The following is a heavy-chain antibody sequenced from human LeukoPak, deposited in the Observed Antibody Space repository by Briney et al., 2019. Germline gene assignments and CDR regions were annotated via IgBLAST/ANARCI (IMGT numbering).Heavy chain of an antibody. CDR3: ATGTPTPAAEDY. CDR2: INSSGGST. Sequence: ASVKVSCKASGYIFTSYNMYWVRQAPGQGLEWMGIINSSGGSTNYAQKFQGRVTMTEDTSTDTAYMELNSLRSEDTAVYYCATGTPTPAAEDYWGQGTLVTVSS. V-gene: IGHV1-46*01. J-gene: IGHJ4*02. CDR1: GYIFTSYN. D-gene: IGHD6-13*01.